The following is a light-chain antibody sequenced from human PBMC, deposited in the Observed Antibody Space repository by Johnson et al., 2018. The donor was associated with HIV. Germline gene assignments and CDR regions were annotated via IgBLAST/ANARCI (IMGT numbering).Light chain of an antibody. CDR1: SSNIGNNY. CDR2: DNN. Sequence: QSVLTQLPSVSAAPGQKVTISCSGSSSNIGNNYVSWYQQLPGTAPKLLIFDNNKRPSGIPDRFSASKSGTSATLGITGLQTGDEADYYCGTWDSSLSAYVFGTGTKVTVL. V-gene: IGLV1-51*01. CDR3: GTWDSSLSAYV. J-gene: IGLJ1*01.